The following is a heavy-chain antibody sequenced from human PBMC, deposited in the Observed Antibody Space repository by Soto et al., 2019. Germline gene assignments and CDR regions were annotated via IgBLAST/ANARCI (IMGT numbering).Heavy chain of an antibody. D-gene: IGHD4-17*01. V-gene: IGHV3-23*01. J-gene: IGHJ6*03. CDR2: ISGSGGST. CDR1: GFTFSSYA. CDR3: AKTSVTTPAWYYYYMDV. Sequence: GGSLRLSCAASGFTFSSYAMSWVRQAPGKGLEWVSAISGSGGSTYYADSVKGRFTISRDNSKNTLYLQMNSLRAEDTAVYYCAKTSVTTPAWYYYYMDVWGKGTTVTV.